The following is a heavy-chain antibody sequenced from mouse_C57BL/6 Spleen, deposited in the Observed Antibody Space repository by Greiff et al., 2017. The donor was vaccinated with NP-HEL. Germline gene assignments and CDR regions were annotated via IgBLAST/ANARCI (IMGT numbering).Heavy chain of an antibody. J-gene: IGHJ3*01. Sequence: QVQLKQSGAELARPGASVKMSCKASGYTFTSYTMHWVKQRPGQGLEWIGYINPSSGYTKYNQKFKDKATLTADKSSSTAYMQLSSLTSEDSAVYYCARTDGNSFAYWGQGTLVTVSA. CDR2: INPSSGYT. CDR3: ARTDGNSFAY. CDR1: GYTFTSYT. D-gene: IGHD2-1*01. V-gene: IGHV1-4*01.